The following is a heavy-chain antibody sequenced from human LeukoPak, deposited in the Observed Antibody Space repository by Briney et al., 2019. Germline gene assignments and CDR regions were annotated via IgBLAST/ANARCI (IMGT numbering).Heavy chain of an antibody. V-gene: IGHV1-18*01. D-gene: IGHD6-19*01. J-gene: IGHJ4*02. Sequence: ASVKVSCKASGYTFTSYGISWVRQAPGQGLEWMGWISAYNGNTNYAQKLQGRVTMTTDTSTSTAYMELRSLRSDDTAVYYCARSCFSGWGKYFFDFWGRGTVVSLSS. CDR1: GYTFTSYG. CDR2: ISAYNGNT. CDR3: ARSCFSGWGKYFFDF.